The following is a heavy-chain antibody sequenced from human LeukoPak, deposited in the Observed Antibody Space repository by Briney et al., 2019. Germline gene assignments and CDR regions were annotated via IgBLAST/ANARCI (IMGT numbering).Heavy chain of an antibody. J-gene: IGHJ4*02. Sequence: EGSLRLSCAASGFTFSSYSMNWVRQAPGKGLEWVSSITSSTNYIYYADSVKGRFTISRDDAKNTLYLQMNSLRAEDTAVYYCARDTNYYDSSGYYSGSDFDYWGQGTLVTVSS. CDR3: ARDTNYYDSSGYYSGSDFDY. D-gene: IGHD3-22*01. CDR2: ITSSTNYI. CDR1: GFTFSSYS. V-gene: IGHV3-21*04.